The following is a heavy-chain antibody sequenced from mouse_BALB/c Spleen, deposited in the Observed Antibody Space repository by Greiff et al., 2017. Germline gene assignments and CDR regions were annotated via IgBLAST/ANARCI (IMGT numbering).Heavy chain of an antibody. CDR2: ISSGGSYT. D-gene: IGHD3-3*01. CDR1: GFTFSSYG. V-gene: IGHV5-6*03. CDR3: ARHMARWAMDY. J-gene: IGHJ4*01. Sequence: EVMLVESGGGLVQPGGSLKLSCAASGFTFSSYGMSWVRQTPDKRLEWVATISSGGSYTYYPDSVKGRFTISRDNAKNTLYLQMSSLKSEDTAMYYCARHMARWAMDYWGQGTSVTVSS.